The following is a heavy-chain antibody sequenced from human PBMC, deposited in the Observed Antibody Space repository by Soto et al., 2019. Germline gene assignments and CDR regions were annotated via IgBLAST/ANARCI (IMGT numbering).Heavy chain of an antibody. CDR2: INSDGSST. CDR3: ARAVSHDYGDDY. V-gene: IGHV3-74*01. D-gene: IGHD4-17*01. Sequence: GGSLRLSCAASGFTFSSYWMHWVRQAPGKGLVWVSRINSDGSSTSYADSVKGRFTISRDNAKNTLYLQMNSLRAEDTAVYYCARAVSHDYGDDYWGQGTLVTVSS. CDR1: GFTFSSYW. J-gene: IGHJ4*02.